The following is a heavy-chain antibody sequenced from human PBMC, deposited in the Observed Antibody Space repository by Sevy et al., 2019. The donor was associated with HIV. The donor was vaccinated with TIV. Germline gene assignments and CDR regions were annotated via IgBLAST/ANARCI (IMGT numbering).Heavy chain of an antibody. CDR3: AKEVSKHSYSDY. V-gene: IGHV3-23*01. J-gene: IGHJ4*02. CDR1: GFTFSSYA. Sequence: GGSLRLSCVTSGFTFSSYAMSWVRQTPGKGLEWVSAIGGSADCTYYAVSVKGRFTISGDNSKNTVYLQMNGRRAMDTAVYYCAKEVSKHSYSDYWGQGTLVTVSS. CDR2: IGGSADCT. D-gene: IGHD3-10*01.